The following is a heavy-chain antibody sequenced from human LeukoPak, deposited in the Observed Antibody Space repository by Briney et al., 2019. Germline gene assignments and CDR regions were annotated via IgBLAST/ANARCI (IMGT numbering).Heavy chain of an antibody. J-gene: IGHJ6*03. Sequence: ASVKVSCKASGYTFTGYYMHWVRQAPGQGLEWMGWINPNSGGTNYAQKFQGRVTMTRDTSISTAYMELSRLRSDDTAVYYCARDGTHYEYNYYYYMDVWGKGTTVTVSS. D-gene: IGHD4-17*01. CDR1: GYTFTGYY. CDR3: ARDGTHYEYNYYYYMDV. V-gene: IGHV1-2*02. CDR2: INPNSGGT.